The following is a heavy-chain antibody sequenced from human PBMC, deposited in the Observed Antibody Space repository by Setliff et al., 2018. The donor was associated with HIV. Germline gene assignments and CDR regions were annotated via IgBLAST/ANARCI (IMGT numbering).Heavy chain of an antibody. D-gene: IGHD3-3*01. V-gene: IGHV4-34*01. CDR3: ATCSVGWSREEHPRPDGAFHI. CDR2: INPSGSP. CDR1: GGSLSSYY. J-gene: IGHJ3*02. Sequence: SETLSLTCDGYGGSLSSYYWTWIRQAPGKGLEWIGEINPSGSPDYNPSLKSRVTISVDTSENQFSLKLRSVTAAETAVYYCATCSVGWSREEHPRPDGAFHIWGQGSMVTVSS.